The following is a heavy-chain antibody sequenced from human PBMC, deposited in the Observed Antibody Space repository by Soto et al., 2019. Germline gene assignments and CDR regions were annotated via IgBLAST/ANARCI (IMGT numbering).Heavy chain of an antibody. CDR3: AGGGVYSYYYGMDV. D-gene: IGHD2-8*02. CDR2: INAGNGNT. V-gene: IGHV1-3*01. CDR1: GYTFTSYA. J-gene: IGHJ6*02. Sequence: ASVKVSCKASGYTFTSYAMHWVRQAPGQRLEWMGWINAGNGNTKYSQKFQGRVTITRDTSASTAYMELSSLRSEDTAVYYCAGGGVYSYYYGMDVWGQGTTVTVSS.